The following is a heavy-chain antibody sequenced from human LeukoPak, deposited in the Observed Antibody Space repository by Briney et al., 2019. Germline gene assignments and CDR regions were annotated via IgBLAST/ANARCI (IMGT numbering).Heavy chain of an antibody. CDR1: GGSISSRPFD. D-gene: IGHD5-24*01. Sequence: SETLSLTCTVSGGSISSRPFDWGWIRQPPGKGLEYIGSISYSGSTYYNPSLRSRVTISVDTSENQFSLKLTSVTDADSAVYYCARHLSQGDGTKRGFDNWGQGTLVTVSS. V-gene: IGHV4-39*01. CDR2: ISYSGST. J-gene: IGHJ4*02. CDR3: ARHLSQGDGTKRGFDN.